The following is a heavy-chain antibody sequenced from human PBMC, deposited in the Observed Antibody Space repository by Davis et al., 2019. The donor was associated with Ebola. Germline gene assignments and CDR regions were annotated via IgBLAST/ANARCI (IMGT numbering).Heavy chain of an antibody. CDR3: ARMPLDYYYGMDV. D-gene: IGHD2-2*01. CDR1: GFTVSSNY. CDR2: IYSGGST. J-gene: IGHJ6*04. Sequence: PGGSLRLSCAASGFTVSSNYMSWVRQAPGKGLEWVSVIYSGGSTYYADSVKGRFTISRDNSKNTLYLQMNSLRAEDTAVYYCARMPLDYYYGMDVWGKGTTVTVSS. V-gene: IGHV3-66*01.